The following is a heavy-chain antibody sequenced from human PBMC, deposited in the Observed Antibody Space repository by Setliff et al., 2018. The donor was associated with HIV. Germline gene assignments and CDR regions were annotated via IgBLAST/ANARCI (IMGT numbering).Heavy chain of an antibody. V-gene: IGHV4-34*01. J-gene: IGHJ4*02. CDR3: ARGDIVVRSPPFDD. CDR2: INHYGGT. CDR1: GGSFSGYF. Sequence: PSETLSLTCAVYGGSFSGYFWNWIRQPPGKGLEWIGAINHYGGTNYNPSLRSRVTMSVDTSKNQFSLKLTSVTVADTAVYYCARGDIVVRSPPFDDWGQGTLVTVSS. D-gene: IGHD2-15*01.